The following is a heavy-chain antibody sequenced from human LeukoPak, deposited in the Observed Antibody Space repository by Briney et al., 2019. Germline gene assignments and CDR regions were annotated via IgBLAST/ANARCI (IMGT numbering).Heavy chain of an antibody. CDR2: ISGSGGST. CDR1: GFTFSSYA. D-gene: IGHD4-17*01. J-gene: IGHJ6*02. Sequence: GGSLRLSCAASGFTFSSYAMSWVRQAPGNGLEWVSGISGSGGSTYYADSVKGRFTISRDNSKNTLYLQMNSLRAEDTAVYYCAKDNYGDYIYYYYGMDVWGQGTTVTVSS. V-gene: IGHV3-23*01. CDR3: AKDNYGDYIYYYYGMDV.